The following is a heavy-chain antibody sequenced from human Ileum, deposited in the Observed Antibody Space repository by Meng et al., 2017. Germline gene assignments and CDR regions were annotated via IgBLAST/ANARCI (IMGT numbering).Heavy chain of an antibody. CDR2: ISAYSGNT. D-gene: IGHD4-23*01. J-gene: IGHJ4*02. CDR3: ARDTVGTTLGDY. Sequence: QVQLVQSGAEVKKPGASVKVSCKASGYIFSRYSIGLVRQDPGQGLEWMGWISAYSGNTKYAQKLQGRVTMTTDTSTSTAYMELRNLRSDDTAVYYCARDTVGTTLGDYWGQGTLVTVSS. V-gene: IGHV1-18*01. CDR1: GYIFSRYS.